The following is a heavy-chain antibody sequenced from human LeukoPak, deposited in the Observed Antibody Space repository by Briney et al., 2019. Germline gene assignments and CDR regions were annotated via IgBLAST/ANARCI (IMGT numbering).Heavy chain of an antibody. CDR1: GYTFSSYG. D-gene: IGHD4-17*01. Sequence: GASVKVSCKASGYTFSSYGMNWVRQAPGQGLEWMGWINTNTGNATYAQGFTGRFVFSLDTSVSTAYLQISSLKAEDTAVYYCASTVTIAQPYYYYYYGMDVWGQGTTVTVSS. V-gene: IGHV7-4-1*02. J-gene: IGHJ6*02. CDR3: ASTVTIAQPYYYYYYGMDV. CDR2: INTNTGNA.